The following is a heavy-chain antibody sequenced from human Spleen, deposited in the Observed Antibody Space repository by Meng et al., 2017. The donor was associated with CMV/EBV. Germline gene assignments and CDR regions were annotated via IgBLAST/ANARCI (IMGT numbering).Heavy chain of an antibody. J-gene: IGHJ4*02. CDR2: ISSSSSTI. Sequence: GESLKISCAASGFTFSSYSMNWVRQAPGKGLGLVSYISSSSSTIDYADSVKGRFTISRDNAKNSLYLQMNSLRAEDTAVYYCARQDRKNFDYWGQGTLVTVSS. V-gene: IGHV3-48*04. CDR1: GFTFSSYS. CDR3: ARQDRKNFDY.